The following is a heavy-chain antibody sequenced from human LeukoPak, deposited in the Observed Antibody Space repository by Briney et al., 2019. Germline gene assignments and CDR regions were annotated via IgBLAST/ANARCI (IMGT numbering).Heavy chain of an antibody. V-gene: IGHV4-59*01. CDR1: GGSISSYY. CDR2: IYCSGST. Sequence: PSETLSLTCTVSGGSISSYYWSWIRQPPGKGLEWIGYIYCSGSTNYNPSLKSRVTISVDTSKNQFSLKLSSVTAADTAVYYCARGDSTVTPKYFQYWGQGTLVTVSS. D-gene: IGHD4-23*01. J-gene: IGHJ1*01. CDR3: ARGDSTVTPKYFQY.